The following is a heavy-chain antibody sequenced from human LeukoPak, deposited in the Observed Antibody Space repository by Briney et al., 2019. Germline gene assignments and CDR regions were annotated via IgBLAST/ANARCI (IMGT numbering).Heavy chain of an antibody. Sequence: SQTLSLTCAISGDSVSSKSAAWNWIRQSPSRGLEWLGRTYYRSKWNNEYAVSLKGQITINPDISKNQFSLQLNSVTPEDTAVYYCAILGPPADCWGQGTLVTVSS. J-gene: IGHJ1*01. D-gene: IGHD3/OR15-3a*01. CDR3: AILGPPADC. CDR2: TYYRSKWNN. CDR1: GDSVSSKSAA. V-gene: IGHV6-1*01.